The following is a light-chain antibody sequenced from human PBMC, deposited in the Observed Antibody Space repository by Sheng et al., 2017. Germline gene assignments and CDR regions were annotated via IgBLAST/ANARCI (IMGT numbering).Light chain of an antibody. J-gene: IGKJ4*01. CDR2: DAS. V-gene: IGKV1-16*02. CDR3: QQFNDYPRT. Sequence: DIQMTQSPSSLSASVGDRVTLTCRASQDIGHFLAWFQQKPGEAPKSLIHDASKLHSGVPSKFSGSGSGTDFTLTISSLQPEDFATYHCQQFNDYPRTFGGGTKVEIK. CDR1: QDIGHF.